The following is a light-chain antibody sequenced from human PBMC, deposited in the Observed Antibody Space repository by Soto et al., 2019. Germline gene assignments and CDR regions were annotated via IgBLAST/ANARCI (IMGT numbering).Light chain of an antibody. V-gene: IGKV1-39*01. CDR1: QSISSD. Sequence: DIQMTQSPSSLSASVGDRVTITCRASQSISSDLNWYQQKPGKAPKLLIYAASSLQSGVPSRFSGSGSGTDFTLTISILQPEDFATYYCQQSYSTPFTFGPGTKVDIK. CDR3: QQSYSTPFT. J-gene: IGKJ3*01. CDR2: AAS.